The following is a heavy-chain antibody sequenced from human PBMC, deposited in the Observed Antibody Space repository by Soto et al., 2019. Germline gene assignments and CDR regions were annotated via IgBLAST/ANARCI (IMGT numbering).Heavy chain of an antibody. J-gene: IGHJ4*02. Sequence: AETLSLTCTVSGDSMNNYYWSWIRQTPGKGLEWIGYIFPTGATEYTPSLKSRITMSVDTSKSKFSLKLTTVTAADTAVYYCARQAVAPGLRYFDSWGQGTLVTVSS. CDR2: IFPTGAT. CDR3: ARQAVAPGLRYFDS. D-gene: IGHD6-19*01. CDR1: GDSMNNYY. V-gene: IGHV4-4*08.